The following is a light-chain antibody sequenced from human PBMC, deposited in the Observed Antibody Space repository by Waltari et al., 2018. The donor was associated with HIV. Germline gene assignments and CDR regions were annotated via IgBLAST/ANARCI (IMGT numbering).Light chain of an antibody. CDR3: QQYTDYPLT. CDR1: QSIYSR. CDR2: EAS. J-gene: IGKJ4*01. V-gene: IGKV1-5*03. Sequence: DVQMTQSPSTLSIAVGDRVTITCRASQSIYSRLAWYQQKLGKAPKLLIYEASTLERGVPSRFSGSGSGTEFTLTISSLQPEDFATYYCQQYTDYPLTFGGGTKVEIK.